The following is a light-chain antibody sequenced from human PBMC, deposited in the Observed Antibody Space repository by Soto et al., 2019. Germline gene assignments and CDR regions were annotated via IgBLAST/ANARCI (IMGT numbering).Light chain of an antibody. V-gene: IGLV2-8*01. CDR1: STDVGAYNY. CDR2: EVT. Sequence: QSVPTQPPSASGSPGQSVTISCTGTSTDVGAYNYVSWYQQHPGKAPKLMIYEVTKRPSGVPDRFSGSKSGNTASLTVSGLRAEDEADYYCGSHAGNSNLVFGGGTQLTVL. J-gene: IGLJ3*02. CDR3: GSHAGNSNLV.